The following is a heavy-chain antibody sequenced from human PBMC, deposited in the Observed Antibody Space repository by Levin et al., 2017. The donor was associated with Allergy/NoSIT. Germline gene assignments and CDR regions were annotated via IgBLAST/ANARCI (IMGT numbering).Heavy chain of an antibody. CDR3: ARGGLYDQLYYYYYGMDV. D-gene: IGHD3-3*01. J-gene: IGHJ6*02. CDR2: IYYSGST. V-gene: IGHV4-59*01. CDR1: GGSISSYY. Sequence: SETLSLTCTVSGGSISSYYWSWIRQPPGKGLEWIGYIYYSGSTNYNPSLKSRVTISVDTSKNQFSLKLSSVTAADTAVYYCARGGLYDQLYYYYYGMDVWGQGTTVTVSS.